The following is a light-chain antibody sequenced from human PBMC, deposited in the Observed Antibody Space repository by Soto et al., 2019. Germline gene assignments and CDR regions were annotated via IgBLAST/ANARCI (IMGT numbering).Light chain of an antibody. V-gene: IGKV1-5*03. J-gene: IGKJ2*01. CDR1: QDINNR. CDR3: QQYSSYPYT. CDR2: KAS. Sequence: DIQMTQSPSSVSASVGDRVTITCRASQDINNRLAWFQQRPGKAPKLLMYKASTLESGVPSRFSGSGSGTEFTLTISSLQPDDFATYYCQQYSSYPYTFGQGTKLEIK.